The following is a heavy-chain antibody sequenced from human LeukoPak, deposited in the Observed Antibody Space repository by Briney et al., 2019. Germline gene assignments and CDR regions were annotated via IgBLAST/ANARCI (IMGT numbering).Heavy chain of an antibody. CDR1: GYSISSGYY. J-gene: IGHJ3*01. CDR3: ARMGVSYYYDSSTYFPTTFDV. V-gene: IGHV4-38-2*01. D-gene: IGHD3-22*01. Sequence: SETLSLTCDVSGYSISSGYYWGWIRQSPGKGLEWIATIFHSGSIYYNPSLKSRVTLSVDTSKNQFTLKLDSVTAADTAMYYCARMGVSYYYDSSTYFPTTFDVWGQGTMVSVSS. CDR2: IFHSGSI.